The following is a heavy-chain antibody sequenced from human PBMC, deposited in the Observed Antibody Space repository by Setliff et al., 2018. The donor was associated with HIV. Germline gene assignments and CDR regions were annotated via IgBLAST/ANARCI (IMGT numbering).Heavy chain of an antibody. Sequence: SETLTLTCTVSGGSMNNYYWNWIRQTPGKGLEWIGYIYENACAHYTVSLRSRVTVSMDTSKNQFSLTLRSVTAADRAVYYCARAQMHRGVVSWSLYYFDYWGQGALVTVSS. CDR3: ARAQMHRGVVSWSLYYFDY. J-gene: IGHJ4*02. D-gene: IGHD3-10*01. CDR2: IYENACA. CDR1: GGSMNNYY. V-gene: IGHV4-59*01.